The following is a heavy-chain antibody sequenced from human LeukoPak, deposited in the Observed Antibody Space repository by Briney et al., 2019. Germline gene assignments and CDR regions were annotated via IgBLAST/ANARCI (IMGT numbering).Heavy chain of an antibody. J-gene: IGHJ5*01. CDR2: ISTSSAVM. CDR3: ARDVRYCSGGSCYRWFAC. Sequence: PGGSLRLSCAASGFTFSSYSISWVRQAPGKGLEWVSYISTSSAVMYHGDSVKGTFTISRDDDRKSVSLQMNRLRADHTAVYYCARDVRYCSGGSCYRWFACWGQGTMVIVSS. CDR1: GFTFSSYS. D-gene: IGHD2-15*01. V-gene: IGHV3-48*01.